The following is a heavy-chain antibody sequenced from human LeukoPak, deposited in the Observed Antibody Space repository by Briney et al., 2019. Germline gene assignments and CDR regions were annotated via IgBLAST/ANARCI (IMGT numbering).Heavy chain of an antibody. Sequence: TGGSLRLSCEGSGFSVSGYWMTWVRQAPGKGLEWVANIKQDGSEKNYVDSVKGRFTISRDNAENSLFLQMNSLRVEDTAVYYCAREWQGGIAAAGTRIEGDYWGQGTLVAVSS. CDR1: GFSVSGYW. CDR3: AREWQGGIAAAGTRIEGDY. V-gene: IGHV3-7*01. CDR2: IKQDGSEK. D-gene: IGHD6-13*01. J-gene: IGHJ4*02.